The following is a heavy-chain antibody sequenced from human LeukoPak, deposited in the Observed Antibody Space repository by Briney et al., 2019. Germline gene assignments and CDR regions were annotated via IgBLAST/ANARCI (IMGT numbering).Heavy chain of an antibody. J-gene: IGHJ4*02. CDR2: ISSSGSTI. Sequence: GGSLRLSCAASGFTFSSYEMNWVRQAPGKGLEWVSYISSSGSTIYYADSVKGRFTISRDNSKNTLYLQMNSLRAEDTAVYYCARVAEAAAFDYWGQGTLVTVSS. CDR3: ARVAEAAAFDY. V-gene: IGHV3-48*03. CDR1: GFTFSSYE. D-gene: IGHD6-13*01.